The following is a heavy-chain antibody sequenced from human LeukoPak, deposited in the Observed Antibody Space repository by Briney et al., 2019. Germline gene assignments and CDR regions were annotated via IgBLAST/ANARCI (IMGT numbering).Heavy chain of an antibody. V-gene: IGHV3-21*01. D-gene: IGHD3-22*01. CDR2: ISSSSSYI. J-gene: IGHJ4*02. Sequence: GGSLRLSCAASGFTFSSYSMNWVRQAPGKGLEWVSSISSSSSYIYYADSVKGRFTISRDNAKNSLYLQMNSLRAEDTAVYYCARDRYNTYYYDSSGTTLRLFDYWGQGTLVTVSS. CDR1: GFTFSSYS. CDR3: ARDRYNTYYYDSSGTTLRLFDY.